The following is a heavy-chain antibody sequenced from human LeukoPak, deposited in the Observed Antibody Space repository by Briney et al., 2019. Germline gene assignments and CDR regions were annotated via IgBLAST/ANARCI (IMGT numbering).Heavy chain of an antibody. D-gene: IGHD4-17*01. J-gene: IGHJ4*02. CDR3: ARAPPDYGDYAPANFDY. CDR2: IYYSGST. Sequence: PSETLSLTCTVSGASVSSYYWSWIRQPPGKGLEWIGYIYYSGSTNYNPSLKSRVTISVDTSKNQFSLKLSSVTAADTAVYYCARAPPDYGDYAPANFDYWGQGTLVTVSS. CDR1: GASVSSYY. V-gene: IGHV4-59*02.